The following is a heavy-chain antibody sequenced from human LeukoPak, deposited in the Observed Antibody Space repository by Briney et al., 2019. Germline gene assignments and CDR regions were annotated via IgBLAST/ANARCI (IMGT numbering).Heavy chain of an antibody. CDR1: GYTFTGYY. J-gene: IGHJ4*02. V-gene: IGHV1-2*02. Sequence: GASVKVSCKASGYTFTGYYMHWVRQAPGQGLEWMGWINPNSGGTNYAQKFQGRVTMTRDTSISTAYMELSRLRSDDTAVYYCATSMVRGVITYFDYWGQGTLVTVSS. CDR2: INPNSGGT. D-gene: IGHD3-10*01. CDR3: ATSMVRGVITYFDY.